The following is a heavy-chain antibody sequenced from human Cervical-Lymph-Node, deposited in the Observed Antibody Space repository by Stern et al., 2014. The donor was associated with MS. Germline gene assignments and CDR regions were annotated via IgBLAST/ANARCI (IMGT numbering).Heavy chain of an antibody. CDR3: TKDKTTLQTVWTHFDK. D-gene: IGHD1-1*01. Sequence: EVQLVESGGGLVPPGRSLRLSCVASGFTFGDFAMHWVRQPPGMGLEGVARMDSETDIIYYAEFVKGRFTISRDNAKDSLFLQMNSLRPEDTAFYYCTKDKTTLQTVWTHFDKWGQGTLVTVSS. V-gene: IGHV3-9*01. CDR1: GFTFGDFA. CDR2: MDSETDII. J-gene: IGHJ4*02.